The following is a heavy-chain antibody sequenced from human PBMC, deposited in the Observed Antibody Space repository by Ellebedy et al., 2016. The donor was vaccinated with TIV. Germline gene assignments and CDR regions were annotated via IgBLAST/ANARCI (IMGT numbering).Heavy chain of an antibody. V-gene: IGHV4/OR15-8*02. D-gene: IGHD1-14*01. J-gene: IGHJ5*02. Sequence: SETLSLTCSLSGGTVSSGHWWGWVRPTPGRGLEWLGEIFHDGKTNYNPSLKSRVTVSLGKSKRDFSLRLSSVTAADTAVYYCARLKGTTGWFDPWGQGTLVTVSS. CDR1: GGTVSSGHW. CDR2: IFHDGKT. CDR3: ARLKGTTGWFDP.